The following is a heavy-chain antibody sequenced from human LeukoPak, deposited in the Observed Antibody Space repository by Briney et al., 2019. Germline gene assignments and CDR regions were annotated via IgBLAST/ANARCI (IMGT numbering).Heavy chain of an antibody. J-gene: IGHJ5*02. D-gene: IGHD2-15*01. CDR1: GGSISSYY. Sequence: KPSETLSLTCTVSGGSISSYYWSWIRQPPGKGLEWIGYIYYSGSTNYNPSLKSRVTISVDTSKNQFSQKLSSVTAADTAVYYCARVGLYCSGGSCYPNWFDPWGQGTPVTVSS. CDR2: IYYSGST. V-gene: IGHV4-59*01. CDR3: ARVGLYCSGGSCYPNWFDP.